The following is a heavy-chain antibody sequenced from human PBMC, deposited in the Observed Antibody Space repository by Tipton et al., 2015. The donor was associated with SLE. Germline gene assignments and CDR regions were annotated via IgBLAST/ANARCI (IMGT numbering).Heavy chain of an antibody. D-gene: IGHD3-3*01. CDR1: GGSISSGSYF. CDR2: IYTSGST. Sequence: TLSLTCTVSGGSISSGSYFWSWIRHPAGKGLEWIGHIYTSGSTNYKPSLNSRVTISVDTSTNQFSLQLSSVTAADTAVYYCARRRILRFLEWLLYSWFDPWGQGTLVTVSS. J-gene: IGHJ5*02. CDR3: ARRRILRFLEWLLYSWFDP. V-gene: IGHV4-61*09.